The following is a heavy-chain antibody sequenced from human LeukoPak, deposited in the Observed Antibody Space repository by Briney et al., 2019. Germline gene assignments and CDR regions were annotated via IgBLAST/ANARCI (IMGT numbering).Heavy chain of an antibody. V-gene: IGHV3-11*01. Sequence: GGSLRLSCAASGFTFSDYYMSWIRQAPGKGLEWVSYISNTGHTKYYADSVKGRLTISRDNAKKSLYLQMNTLRVGDTAVYYCAKTYYGGNLGFDIWGQGTMVTVSS. J-gene: IGHJ3*02. CDR3: AKTYYGGNLGFDI. CDR1: GFTFSDYY. CDR2: ISNTGHTK. D-gene: IGHD4-23*01.